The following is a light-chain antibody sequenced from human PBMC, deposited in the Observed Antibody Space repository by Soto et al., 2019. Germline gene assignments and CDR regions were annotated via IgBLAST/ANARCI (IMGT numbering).Light chain of an antibody. V-gene: IGKV1-39*01. CDR1: QSIGRF. CDR2: AAS. Sequence: DIRMSQSPPSLAASVGDRVTITCRASQSIGRFLNWYQQKSGIAPKLLIFAASSLQDGVPSRFSGSGSGTDFALTITSLQPEDFATYYCQQTHGTPYNFGQGTKLQIK. CDR3: QQTHGTPYN. J-gene: IGKJ2*01.